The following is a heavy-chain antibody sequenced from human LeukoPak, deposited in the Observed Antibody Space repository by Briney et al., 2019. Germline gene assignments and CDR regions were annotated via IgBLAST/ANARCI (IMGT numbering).Heavy chain of an antibody. V-gene: IGHV3-30*04. D-gene: IGHD2-2*01. CDR2: ISYDGSNK. CDR3: AKGNYQLPIDY. J-gene: IGHJ4*02. Sequence: GRSLRLSCAASGFTFSSYAMHWVRQAPGKGLEWVAVISYDGSNKYYADSVKGRFTISRGNSKNTLYLQMNSLRVEDTAVYYCAKGNYQLPIDYWGQGTLVTVSS. CDR1: GFTFSSYA.